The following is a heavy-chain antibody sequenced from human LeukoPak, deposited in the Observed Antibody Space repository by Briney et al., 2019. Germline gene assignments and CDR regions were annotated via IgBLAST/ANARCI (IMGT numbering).Heavy chain of an antibody. J-gene: IGHJ4*02. CDR2: IYPDDSDV. Sequence: GESLKISCKGSGYSFTSYWIGWVRQMPGKGLEWMGIIYPDDSDVKYSPSFQGQVTISADRSFNTAYLQWRSLKASDTAMYYCARVYDAWSGFSQYYFDYWGQGTLVTVSS. V-gene: IGHV5-51*01. D-gene: IGHD3-3*01. CDR3: ARVYDAWSGFSQYYFDY. CDR1: GYSFTSYW.